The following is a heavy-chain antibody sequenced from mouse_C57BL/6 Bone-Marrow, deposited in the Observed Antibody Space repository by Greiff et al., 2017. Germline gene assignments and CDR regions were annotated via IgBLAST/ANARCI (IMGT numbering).Heavy chain of an antibody. V-gene: IGHV14-4*01. CDR2: IDPENGDT. D-gene: IGHD1-1*01. CDR1: GFNITDDY. J-gene: IGHJ3*01. CDR3: TTPYYGSSYDAY. Sequence: EVQLQQSGAELVRPGASVKLSCTASGFNITDDYMHWVKQRPEQGLEWIGWIDPENGDTEYASKFQGKATITADTSSNTAYLQLSSLTSEDTAVYYCTTPYYGSSYDAYWGQGTLVTVSA.